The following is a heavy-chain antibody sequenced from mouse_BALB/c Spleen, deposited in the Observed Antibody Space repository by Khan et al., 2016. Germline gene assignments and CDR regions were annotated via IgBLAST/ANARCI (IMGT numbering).Heavy chain of an antibody. V-gene: IGHV1-7*01. CDR2: INPSTGYT. D-gene: IGHD1-1*01. Sequence: QVQLKESGAELAKPGASVKMSCKASGYTFTSYWMHWVKQRPGQGLEWIGYINPSTGYTEYNQRFKDKATLTADKSSSTAYMQLSSLTSEESAVHYCGNHGSSSAWLTYWGQGTLVTVSA. CDR3: GNHGSSSAWLTY. CDR1: GYTFTSYW. J-gene: IGHJ3*01.